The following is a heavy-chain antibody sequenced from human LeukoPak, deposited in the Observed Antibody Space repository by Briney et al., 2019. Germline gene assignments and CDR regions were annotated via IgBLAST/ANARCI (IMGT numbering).Heavy chain of an antibody. J-gene: IGHJ3*02. Sequence: KTGGSLRLSCAASGLTFGNAWMTWVRQAPGKGLEWVSYISSSGSTIYYADSVKGRFTISRDNAKNSLYLQMNSLRAEDTAVYYCAREYGSGSYYKLPVAFDIWGQGTMVTVSS. CDR3: AREYGSGSYYKLPVAFDI. V-gene: IGHV3-11*01. D-gene: IGHD3-10*01. CDR1: GLTFGNAW. CDR2: ISSSGSTI.